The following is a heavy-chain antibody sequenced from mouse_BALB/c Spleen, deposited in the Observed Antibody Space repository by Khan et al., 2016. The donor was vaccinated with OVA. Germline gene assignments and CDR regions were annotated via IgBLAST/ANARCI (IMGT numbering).Heavy chain of an antibody. CDR3: AKGVWSYYFALDY. CDR2: IWGGGST. J-gene: IGHJ4*01. CDR1: GFSLTDHG. Sequence: VQLQESGPGLVAPSQSLSITCTVSGFSLTDHGVSWIRQPPGKGLEWLGVIWGGGSTYYNSVLKSRLNISKDNSKSQVLLKMSSLQTDDTAMYYCAKGVWSYYFALDYWGQGTSVTVSS. V-gene: IGHV2-6-5*01.